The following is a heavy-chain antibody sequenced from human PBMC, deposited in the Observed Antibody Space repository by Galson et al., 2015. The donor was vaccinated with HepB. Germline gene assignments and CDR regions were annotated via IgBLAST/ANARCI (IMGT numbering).Heavy chain of an antibody. Sequence: SVKVSCKASGYTFTGYYMHWVRQAPGQGLEWMGWINPNSGGTNYAQKFQGRVTMTRDTSISTAYMGLSRLRSDGTAGYYCARAVARYYFDYWGQGTLVTVSS. CDR2: INPNSGGT. CDR1: GYTFTGYY. D-gene: IGHD6-19*01. J-gene: IGHJ4*02. V-gene: IGHV1-2*02. CDR3: ARAVARYYFDY.